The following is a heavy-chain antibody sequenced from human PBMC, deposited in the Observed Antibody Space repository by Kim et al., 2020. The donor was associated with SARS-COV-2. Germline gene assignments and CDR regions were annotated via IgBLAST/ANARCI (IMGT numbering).Heavy chain of an antibody. J-gene: IGHJ5*02. D-gene: IGHD5-18*01. CDR2: INYSGTT. Sequence: SETLSLTCTVSGGSISSSNYLWNWIRQPPGKGLEWIGSINYSGTTYYNPSLKSRVTISVDTSKSHFSLRLTSVTATDTAVYYCARCEPLGTGGFDPWGQGTRVTVSS. CDR1: GGSISSSNYL. V-gene: IGHV4-39*02. CDR3: ARCEPLGTGGFDP.